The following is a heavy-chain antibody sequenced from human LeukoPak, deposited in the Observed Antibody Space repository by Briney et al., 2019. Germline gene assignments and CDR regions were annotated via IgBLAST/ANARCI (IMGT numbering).Heavy chain of an antibody. V-gene: IGHV3-33*06. Sequence: GGSLRLPCAASGFTFSSYGMHWVRQAPGKGLEWVAVIWYDGSNKYYADSVKGRFTISRDSSKNTLYLQMNSLRAEDTAVYYCAKDLGPPLYYFDYWGQGTLVTVSS. CDR2: IWYDGSNK. D-gene: IGHD2/OR15-2a*01. J-gene: IGHJ4*02. CDR1: GFTFSSYG. CDR3: AKDLGPPLYYFDY.